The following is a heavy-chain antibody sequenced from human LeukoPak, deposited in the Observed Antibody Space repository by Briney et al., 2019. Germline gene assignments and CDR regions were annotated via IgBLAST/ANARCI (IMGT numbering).Heavy chain of an antibody. D-gene: IGHD2-2*01. Sequence: GGSLRLSCAASGFNFSNAWMTWVRQAPDKGLEWVSAISGSDGSTYYADSVKGRFTISRDDSQNTLYLQMNSLSAEDTAVYYCAKVETSGGANCYALDYWGQGTLVTVSS. J-gene: IGHJ4*02. CDR3: AKVETSGGANCYALDY. CDR2: ISGSDGST. CDR1: GFNFSNAW. V-gene: IGHV3-23*01.